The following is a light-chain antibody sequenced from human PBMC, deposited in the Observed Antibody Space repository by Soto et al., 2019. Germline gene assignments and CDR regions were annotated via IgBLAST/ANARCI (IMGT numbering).Light chain of an antibody. CDR2: GAS. Sequence: EVVMTQSPVTLSVSPGERATLSCRASQSVRSSVAWYQQKPGQAPRLLFYGASTRATGIPARFSASGSGTDFTLTISRLEPEDFAVFFCQQYGTSEIIFGQGTRLEIK. CDR1: QSVRSS. CDR3: QQYGTSEII. J-gene: IGKJ5*01. V-gene: IGKV3-15*01.